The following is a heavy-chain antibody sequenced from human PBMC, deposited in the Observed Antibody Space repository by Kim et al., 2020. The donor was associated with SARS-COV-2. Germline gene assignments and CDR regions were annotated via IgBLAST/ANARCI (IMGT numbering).Heavy chain of an antibody. Sequence: STYHADCGQGRFTISRDNSSNTLYLQMNCRGAEDTAVYYCAKDESSSWFDYWGQGTLVTVSS. CDR2: ST. CDR3: AKDESSSWFDY. D-gene: IGHD6-13*01. V-gene: IGHV3-23*01. J-gene: IGHJ4*02.